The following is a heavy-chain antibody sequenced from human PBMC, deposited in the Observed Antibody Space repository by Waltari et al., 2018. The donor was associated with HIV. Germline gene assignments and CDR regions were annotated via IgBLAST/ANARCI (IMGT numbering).Heavy chain of an antibody. CDR3: ARDRGGSIQRDRAAFDY. CDR2: ISSRSSTI. D-gene: IGHD2-15*01. Sequence: EVQLVESGGGLVQPGGSLRLSCAASGFTFSSYSMNWVRQAPGEGLEWVSYISSRSSTIYYADSVKGRFTISRDNAKNALYLQMNSLRDEDTAVYYCARDRGGSIQRDRAAFDYWGQGTLVTVSS. J-gene: IGHJ4*02. CDR1: GFTFSSYS. V-gene: IGHV3-48*02.